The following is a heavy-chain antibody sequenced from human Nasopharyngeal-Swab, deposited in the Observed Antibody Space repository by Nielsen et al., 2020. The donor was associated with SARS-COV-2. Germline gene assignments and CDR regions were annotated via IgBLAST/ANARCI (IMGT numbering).Heavy chain of an antibody. J-gene: IGHJ6*02. Sequence: SETLSLTCTVSGGSISSSSYYWGWIRQPPGKGLEWIGGIYYSGSTYYNPSLKSRVTISVDTSKNQFSLKLSSVTAADTAVYYCARRIAAPGGDGMDVWGQGTTVTVSS. CDR2: IYYSGST. CDR3: ARRIAAPGGDGMDV. V-gene: IGHV4-39*01. D-gene: IGHD6-6*01. CDR1: GGSISSSSYY.